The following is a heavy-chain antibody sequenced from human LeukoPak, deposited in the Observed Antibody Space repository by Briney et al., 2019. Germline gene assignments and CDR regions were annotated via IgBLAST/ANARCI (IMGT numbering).Heavy chain of an antibody. Sequence: PSETLSLTCTVSGGSISSSSYYWGWIRQPPGKGLEWIGSIYYSGSTYYNPSLKSRVTISVDTSKNQFSLKLSSVTAADTAVYYCARDHPSGFDPWGQGTLGTVSS. CDR2: IYYSGST. CDR3: ARDHPSGFDP. J-gene: IGHJ5*02. V-gene: IGHV4-39*07. CDR1: GGSISSSSYY.